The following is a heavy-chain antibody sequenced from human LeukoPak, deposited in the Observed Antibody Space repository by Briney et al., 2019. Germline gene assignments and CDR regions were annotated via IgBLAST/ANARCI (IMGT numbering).Heavy chain of an antibody. CDR2: IFHSGST. J-gene: IGHJ5*02. Sequence: SETLSLTCTVSGGSISSYYWTWIRQPPGKGLEWIGYIFHSGSTSYNPSLKSRVTISVDTSKNQFSLKLSSVTAADTAVYYCVRGRTSYNWFDPWGQGTLVTVSS. V-gene: IGHV4-59*01. D-gene: IGHD1-26*01. CDR1: GGSISSYY. CDR3: VRGRTSYNWFDP.